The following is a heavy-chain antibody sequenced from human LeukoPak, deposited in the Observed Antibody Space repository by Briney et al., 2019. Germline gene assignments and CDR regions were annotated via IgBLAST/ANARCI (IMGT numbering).Heavy chain of an antibody. Sequence: PSETLSLTCTGSGGSISSYYWSWIRQPPGKGLEWIGYISHRGSTNYNPSLNSRVTISLDTSKNQFSLKLSSVTAADTAVYKCARGSKWNTNWFDAWGQGTLVTVSS. D-gene: IGHD1/OR15-1a*01. CDR3: ARGSKWNTNWFDA. V-gene: IGHV4-59*01. J-gene: IGHJ5*02. CDR1: GGSISSYY. CDR2: ISHRGST.